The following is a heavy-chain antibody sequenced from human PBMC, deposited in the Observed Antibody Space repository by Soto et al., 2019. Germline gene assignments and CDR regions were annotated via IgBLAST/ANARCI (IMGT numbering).Heavy chain of an antibody. D-gene: IGHD6-13*01. J-gene: IGHJ4*02. CDR3: ARVAAAGTYFDY. Sequence: PSETLSLTCAVSGASISSGGYSWSWIRQPPGKGLEWIGDIYHSGSTNYNPSLKSRVTISVDKSKNQFSLKLSSVTAADTAVYYCARVAAAGTYFDYWGQGTLVTVSS. V-gene: IGHV4-30-2*01. CDR2: IYHSGST. CDR1: GASISSGGYS.